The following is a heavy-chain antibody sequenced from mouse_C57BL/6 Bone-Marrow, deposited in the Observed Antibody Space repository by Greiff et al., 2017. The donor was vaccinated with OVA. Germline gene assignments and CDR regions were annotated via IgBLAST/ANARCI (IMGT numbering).Heavy chain of an antibody. CDR2: ICWDDDT. J-gene: IGHJ2*01. D-gene: IGHD2-1*01. V-gene: IGHV8-8*01. CDR3: ARMGYGTFDY. CDR1: GFSLSTFGMG. Sequence: QVTLKVCGPGILQPSQTLSLTCSFSGFSLSTFGMGVGWIRQPSGKGLVWLAHICWDDDTYYNPALKSRLSISKDTSKNQVCRKIANVDTADTATYYGARMGYGTFDYWGQGTTLTVSS.